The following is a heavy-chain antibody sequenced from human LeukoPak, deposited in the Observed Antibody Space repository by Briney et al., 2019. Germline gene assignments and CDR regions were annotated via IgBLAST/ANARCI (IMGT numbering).Heavy chain of an antibody. Sequence: ASVKVSCKASGYTFTDYYIHWVRQAPGQGLEWMGWINPKSGGTNYAQKFQGRVTMTRDTSISTAYMELSRLRSDDTAVYYCARGRWSSDAFDIWGQGTMVTVSS. CDR2: INPKSGGT. D-gene: IGHD4-23*01. CDR1: GYTFTDYY. CDR3: ARGRWSSDAFDI. J-gene: IGHJ3*02. V-gene: IGHV1-2*02.